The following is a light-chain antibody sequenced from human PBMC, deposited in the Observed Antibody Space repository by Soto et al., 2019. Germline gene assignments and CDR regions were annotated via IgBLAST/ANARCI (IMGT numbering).Light chain of an antibody. J-gene: IGKJ1*01. V-gene: IGKV3-20*01. CDR3: HQYGSTPWT. CDR2: CAS. Sequence: EIVLPQSPDTLSLSPGERATLSCRARQSISSTQFLWYHQKPGQAPTLLIFCASSRAPGIPDRFSGSGSGRDVTLTIIRLEAEDFAVEYCHQYGSTPWTFGQGTKVDIK. CDR1: QSISSTQ.